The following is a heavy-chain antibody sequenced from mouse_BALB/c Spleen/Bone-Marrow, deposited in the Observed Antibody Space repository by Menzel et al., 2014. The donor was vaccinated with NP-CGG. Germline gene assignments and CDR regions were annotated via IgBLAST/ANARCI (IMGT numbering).Heavy chain of an antibody. J-gene: IGHJ3*01. Sequence: QVQLQQSGAELVRPGASVKLSCKTSGYIFTSYWVHWVKQRSGQGLEWIARIYPGSSSTYYNEKFEGKATLTADKSSSTAYMELSTLKCEDPAVYFCAGGVRSGWFVYGGQGTLVTVSA. CDR3: AGGVRSGWFVY. CDR2: IYPGSSST. V-gene: IGHV1S132*01. CDR1: GYIFTSYW. D-gene: IGHD2-13*01.